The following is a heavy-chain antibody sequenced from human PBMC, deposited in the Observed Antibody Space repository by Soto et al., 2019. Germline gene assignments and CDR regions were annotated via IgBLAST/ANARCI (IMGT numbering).Heavy chain of an antibody. D-gene: IGHD2-15*01. CDR1: GFTFSSYG. CDR3: AKDLLTADYCSGGSGDGGYMDV. V-gene: IGHV3-30*18. CDR2: ISYDGSNK. Sequence: QVQLVESGGGVVQPGRSLRLSCAASGFTFSSYGMHWVRQAPGKGLEWVAVISYDGSNKYYADSVKGRFTISRDKSKNTLYLQMNSLKAEDTAVYYCAKDLLTADYCSGGSGDGGYMDVWGKGTTVTVSS. J-gene: IGHJ6*03.